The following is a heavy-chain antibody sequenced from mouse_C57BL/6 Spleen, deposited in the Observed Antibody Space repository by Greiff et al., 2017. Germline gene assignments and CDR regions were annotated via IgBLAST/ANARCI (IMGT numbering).Heavy chain of an antibody. Sequence: QVQLQQSGAELAKPGASVKLSCKASGYTFTSYWMHWVKQRPGQGLEWIGYINPSSGYTKYNQKFKDKATLTADKSSSTAYMQLSSLTYEDSAVYYCARSITTVVATDAMDYWGQGTSVTVSA. V-gene: IGHV1-7*01. CDR2: INPSSGYT. CDR1: GYTFTSYW. D-gene: IGHD1-1*01. CDR3: ARSITTVVATDAMDY. J-gene: IGHJ4*01.